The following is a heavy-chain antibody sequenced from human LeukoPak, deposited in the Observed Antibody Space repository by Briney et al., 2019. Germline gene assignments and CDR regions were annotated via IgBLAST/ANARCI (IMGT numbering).Heavy chain of an antibody. CDR3: ALNRNYGYYYYMDV. J-gene: IGHJ6*03. Sequence: SETLSLTCDVYGGSFSGYYWSWIRQPPGKGLEWMGEINHSGSTNYNPSLNSRVTISVDTSKNQFSLKLSSVTAADTAVYYCALNRNYGYYYYMDVWGKGTTVTVSS. V-gene: IGHV4-34*01. D-gene: IGHD1-7*01. CDR2: INHSGST. CDR1: GGSFSGYY.